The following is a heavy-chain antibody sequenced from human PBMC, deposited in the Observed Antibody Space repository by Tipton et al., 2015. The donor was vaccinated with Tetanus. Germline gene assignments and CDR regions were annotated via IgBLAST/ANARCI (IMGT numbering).Heavy chain of an antibody. CDR3: ARVGYYYYYMDV. J-gene: IGHJ6*03. Sequence: TLSLTCSVSGGSVNRGSYYWSWVRQPPGKGLEWVGYLLYGANTKYNPSLKSRVTISGDTSKNQFSLRLTSVNAADTAVYYCARVGYYYYYMDVWGKGTTVTVSS. D-gene: IGHD3-22*01. V-gene: IGHV4-61*01. CDR2: LLYGANT. CDR1: GGSVNRGSYY.